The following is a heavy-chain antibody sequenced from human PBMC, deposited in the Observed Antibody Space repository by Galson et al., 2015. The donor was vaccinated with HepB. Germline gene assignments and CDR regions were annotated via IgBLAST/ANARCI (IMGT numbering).Heavy chain of an antibody. J-gene: IGHJ6*03. CDR2: ISSSSSTI. V-gene: IGHV3-48*01. CDR3: ARAYYYDSSEPPITLYYYYYMDV. CDR1: GFTFSSYS. Sequence: SLRLSCAASGFTFSSYSMNWVRQAPGKGLEWVSYISSSSSTIYYADSVKGRFTISRDNAKNSLYLQMNSLRAEDTAVYYCARAYYYDSSEPPITLYYYYYMDVWGKGTTVTVSS. D-gene: IGHD3-22*01.